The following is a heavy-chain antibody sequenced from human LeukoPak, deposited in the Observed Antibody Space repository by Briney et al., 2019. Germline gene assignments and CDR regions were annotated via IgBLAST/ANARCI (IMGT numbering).Heavy chain of an antibody. CDR3: ARDRRGISDY. CDR2: IYYSGST. J-gene: IGHJ4*02. D-gene: IGHD6-13*01. CDR1: GGSISSSSYY. V-gene: IGHV4-61*01. Sequence: SETLSLTCTVSGGSISSSSYYWSWIRQPPGKGLEWIGYIYYSGSTNYNPSLKSRVTISVDTSKNQFSLKLSSVTAADTAVYYCARDRRGISDYWGQGTLVTVSS.